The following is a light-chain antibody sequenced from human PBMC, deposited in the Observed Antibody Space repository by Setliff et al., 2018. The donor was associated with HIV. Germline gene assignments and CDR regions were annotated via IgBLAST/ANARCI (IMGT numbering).Light chain of an antibody. CDR2: EVS. J-gene: IGLJ1*01. V-gene: IGLV2-14*01. CDR1: DSDVGGYNY. Sequence: QSALAQPPSVSGSPGQSITISCTGADSDVGGYNYVSWYQHHPGKAPKLMIYEVSNRPSGVSNRFSGSKSGNTASLTISGLQTEDEGDYYCSSYTSSSTRVFGTGTKVTVL. CDR3: SSYTSSSTRV.